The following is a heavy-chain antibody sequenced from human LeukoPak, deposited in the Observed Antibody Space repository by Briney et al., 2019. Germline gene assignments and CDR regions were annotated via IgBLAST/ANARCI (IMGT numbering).Heavy chain of an antibody. Sequence: SETLSLTCTVSGYSISNAYYWGWIRQPPGKGLEWIGSLYHSGSTYYNPSLKSRVTTSVDTSKNRFSLKLTSVTAADTAVYYCARELHSGSYYFDYWDQGTLVTVSS. CDR2: LYHSGST. V-gene: IGHV4-38-2*02. J-gene: IGHJ4*02. CDR3: ARELHSGSYYFDY. CDR1: GYSISNAYY. D-gene: IGHD1-26*01.